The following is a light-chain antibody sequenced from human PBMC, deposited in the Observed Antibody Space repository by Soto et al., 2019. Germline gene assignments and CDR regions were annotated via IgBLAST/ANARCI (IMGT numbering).Light chain of an antibody. J-gene: IGLJ1*01. CDR2: EVV. V-gene: IGLV2-8*01. Sequence: QSVLTQPPSASGSPGQSVTISCTGTKNDVGFYDFVSWYQHHPGKAPRLIIYEVVQRPSGVPDRFSGSKSGNTASLTVSGLQAADEADYFCKSYAGSNTYVFGSATKVTVL. CDR1: KNDVGFYDF. CDR3: KSYAGSNTYV.